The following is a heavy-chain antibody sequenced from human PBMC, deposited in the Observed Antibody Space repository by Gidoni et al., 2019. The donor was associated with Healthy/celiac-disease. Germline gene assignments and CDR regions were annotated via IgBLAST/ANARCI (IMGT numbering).Heavy chain of an antibody. CDR1: GWSFSGYY. D-gene: IGHD3-22*01. CDR3: ARGRRPMIVVVIYDY. CDR2: INHSGST. J-gene: IGHJ4*02. Sequence: QVQLQQWGAGLLKPSETLSLTCAVYGWSFSGYYWSWIRQPPGKGLEVIGEINHSGSTNYNPSLKSRVTISVDTSKNQFSLKLSSVTAADTAVYYCARGRRPMIVVVIYDYWGQGTLVTVSS. V-gene: IGHV4-34*01.